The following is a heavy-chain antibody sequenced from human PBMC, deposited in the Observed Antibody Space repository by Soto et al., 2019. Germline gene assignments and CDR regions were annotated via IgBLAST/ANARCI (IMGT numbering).Heavy chain of an antibody. CDR3: ARVGGDIVVVPAAIDYYYYGMDV. Sequence: SVKVSCKASGGTFSSYAISWVRQAPGQGLEWMGGIIPIFGTANYAQKFQGRVTITADESTSTAYMELSSLRSEDTAVYYCARVGGDIVVVPAAIDYYYYGMDVWG. CDR1: GGTFSSYA. V-gene: IGHV1-69*13. J-gene: IGHJ6*02. D-gene: IGHD2-2*02. CDR2: IIPIFGTA.